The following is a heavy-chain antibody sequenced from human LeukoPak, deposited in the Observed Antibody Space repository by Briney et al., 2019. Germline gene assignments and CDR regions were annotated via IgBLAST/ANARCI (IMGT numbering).Heavy chain of an antibody. D-gene: IGHD6-13*01. CDR2: INHSGST. Sequence: SETLSLTCAVYGGSFSGYYWSWIRQPPGKGLEWIGEINHSGSTNYNPSLKSRVTISVDTSKNQFSLKLSSVTAADTAVYYCAGGGYSSSWYSRNFEYFQHWGQGTLVTVSS. CDR3: AGGGYSSSWYSRNFEYFQH. CDR1: GGSFSGYY. V-gene: IGHV4-34*01. J-gene: IGHJ1*01.